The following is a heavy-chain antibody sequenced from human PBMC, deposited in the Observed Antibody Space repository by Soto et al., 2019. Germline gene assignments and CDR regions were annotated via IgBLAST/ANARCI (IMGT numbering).Heavy chain of an antibody. D-gene: IGHD5-18*01. Sequence: QVQLVESGGGVVQPGRSLRLSCAASGFTFRNYGLHWVRQAPGKGLEWVAVISYDGSNTYYTDSVKGRFTISRDNCQNPLYLQMDSLRTDDTAVYYCAKGDLDTSEAMAFDYWGQGTLVTVSS. J-gene: IGHJ4*02. CDR1: GFTFRNYG. V-gene: IGHV3-30*18. CDR3: AKGDLDTSEAMAFDY. CDR2: ISYDGSNT.